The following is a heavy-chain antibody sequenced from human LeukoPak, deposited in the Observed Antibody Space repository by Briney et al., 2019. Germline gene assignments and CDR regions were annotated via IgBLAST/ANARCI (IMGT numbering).Heavy chain of an antibody. CDR3: TRVLAGRSGLMDV. Sequence: PGGSLRLSCVVSGFSLSDYWMHWVRQVPGKGLVWVSRISPEGSGTTYGDPVKGRFTISRDSAKNTLYLQMNSLRAEDAAVYYCTRVLAGRSGLMDVWGRGTTVTVSS. V-gene: IGHV3-74*01. CDR2: ISPEGSGT. D-gene: IGHD2-8*02. CDR1: GFSLSDYW. J-gene: IGHJ6*02.